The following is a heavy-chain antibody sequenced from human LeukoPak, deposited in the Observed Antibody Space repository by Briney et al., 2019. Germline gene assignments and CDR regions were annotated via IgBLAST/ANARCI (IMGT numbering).Heavy chain of an antibody. J-gene: IGHJ6*02. Sequence: GRSLRLSCAASGFTFDDYAMHWVRQAPGKGLEWVSGISWNSGSIGYADSVKGRFTISRDNAKNSLYLQMNSLRAEDTALYYCAKGVGRYFDWLEYYYYGMDVWGQGTTVTVSS. CDR2: ISWNSGSI. CDR3: AKGVGRYFDWLEYYYYGMDV. D-gene: IGHD3-9*01. V-gene: IGHV3-9*01. CDR1: GFTFDDYA.